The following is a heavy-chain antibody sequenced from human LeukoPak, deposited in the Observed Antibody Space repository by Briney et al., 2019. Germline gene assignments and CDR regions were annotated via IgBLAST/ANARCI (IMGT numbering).Heavy chain of an antibody. CDR2: FDPEDGET. J-gene: IGHJ6*02. V-gene: IGHV1-24*01. CDR3: AKDGAIFGVPITRGGMDV. CDR1: GYTLTELS. D-gene: IGHD3-3*01. Sequence: ASVKVSRKVSGYTLTELSMHWVRQAPGKGLEWMGGFDPEDGETIYAQKFQGRVTMTEDTSTDTAYMELSSLRSEDTALYYCAKDGAIFGVPITRGGMDVWDQGTTVTVSS.